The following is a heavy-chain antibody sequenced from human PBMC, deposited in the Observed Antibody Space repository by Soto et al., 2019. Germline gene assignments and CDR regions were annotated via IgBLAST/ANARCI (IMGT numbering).Heavy chain of an antibody. Sequence: EVQLLESGGDLVQPGGSLRLSCAASGFTFTNYLMTWVRQAPGKGLEWVSSIDKSGGDTHYADSVKGRFTISRDNSKNTLYLQMNGLRAEDTALYYCAKDTYSRSWYFWGQGTLVTVSS. CDR1: GFTFTNYL. CDR3: AKDTYSRSWYF. CDR2: IDKSGGDT. V-gene: IGHV3-23*05. D-gene: IGHD2-2*01. J-gene: IGHJ4*02.